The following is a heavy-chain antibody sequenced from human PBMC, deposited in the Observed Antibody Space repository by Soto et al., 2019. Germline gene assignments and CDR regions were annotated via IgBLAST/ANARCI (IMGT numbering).Heavy chain of an antibody. Sequence: EVQLVESGGGLVQPGGSLRLACAASGFTFTRHWMHWVRQAPGKGLVWVSRIDSYGSSTHYADSVKGRFTISRDNAKNTVYLQMKSLRAEDTAVYYCASPVVPAAMGGPCVYGIDVWGQGPTVPVSS. D-gene: IGHD2-2*01. CDR2: IDSYGSST. V-gene: IGHV3-74*01. J-gene: IGHJ6*02. CDR3: ASPVVPAAMGGPCVYGIDV. CDR1: GFTFTRHW.